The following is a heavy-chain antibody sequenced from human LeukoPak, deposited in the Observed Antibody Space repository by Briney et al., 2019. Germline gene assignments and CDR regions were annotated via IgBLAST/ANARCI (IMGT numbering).Heavy chain of an antibody. D-gene: IGHD2-2*01. CDR1: GGSFSGYY. Sequence: SETLSLTCAVYGGSFSGYYWSWIRQPPGKGLEWIGEINHSGSTNYNPSLKSRATISVDTSKNQFSLKLSSVTAADTAVYYCARPHCSSTSCLSFDYWGQGTLVTVSS. CDR3: ARPHCSSTSCLSFDY. J-gene: IGHJ4*02. V-gene: IGHV4-34*01. CDR2: INHSGST.